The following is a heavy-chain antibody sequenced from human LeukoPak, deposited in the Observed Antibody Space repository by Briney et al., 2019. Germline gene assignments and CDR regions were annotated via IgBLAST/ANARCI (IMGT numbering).Heavy chain of an antibody. Sequence: GASLQISCEASGYIFTSYWIGGARPLPGKGREGMGIIYPGDSDTRYSPSFQGQVTISADKSISTAYLQWSSLKASDTAMYYCARREYSSSEDAFDIWGQGTMVTVSS. D-gene: IGHD6-6*01. CDR3: ARREYSSSEDAFDI. CDR1: GYIFTSYW. J-gene: IGHJ3*02. CDR2: IYPGDSDT. V-gene: IGHV5-51*01.